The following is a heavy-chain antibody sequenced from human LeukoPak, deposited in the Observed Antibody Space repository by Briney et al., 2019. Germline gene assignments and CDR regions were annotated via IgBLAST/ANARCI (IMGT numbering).Heavy chain of an antibody. CDR2: ISSSSSYI. D-gene: IGHD6-13*01. Sequence: KPGGSLRLSCAASGFTFSSYSMNWVRQAPGKGLEWVSSISSSSSYIYYADSVKGRFTISRDNAKNSLYLQMNSLRAEDTAVYYCAVAIAAARGGMDVWGQGTTVTVSS. J-gene: IGHJ6*02. CDR3: AVAIAAARGGMDV. CDR1: GFTFSSYS. V-gene: IGHV3-21*01.